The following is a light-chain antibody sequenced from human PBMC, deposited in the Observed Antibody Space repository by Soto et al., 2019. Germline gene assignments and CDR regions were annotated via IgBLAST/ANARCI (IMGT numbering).Light chain of an antibody. CDR2: AAS. Sequence: IQLTQSPSSLSASVGDRVTITCRASQGISSYLAWYQQKPGKAPKLLISAASTLQGGVPSRFSGSGSGTDFTLTISSRQPEDFTTYYCQQLNSYPLTFGGGTKVEIK. CDR1: QGISSY. J-gene: IGKJ4*01. CDR3: QQLNSYPLT. V-gene: IGKV1-9*01.